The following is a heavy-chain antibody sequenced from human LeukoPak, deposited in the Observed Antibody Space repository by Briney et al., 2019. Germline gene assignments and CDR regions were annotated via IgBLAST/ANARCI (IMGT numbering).Heavy chain of an antibody. J-gene: IGHJ3*02. D-gene: IGHD1/OR15-1a*01. CDR1: GGSISSYY. CDR2: IYYSGST. V-gene: IGHV4-59*01. CDR3: ARDMAGNNAVADALDM. Sequence: SETLPLTCTVSGGSISSYYWSWIRQPPGKGLEWIGYIYYSGSTNHNPSLKSRVTISVDTSKNQFSLKLSSVTAADTAVYYCARDMAGNNAVADALDMWRGGTVVTVSS.